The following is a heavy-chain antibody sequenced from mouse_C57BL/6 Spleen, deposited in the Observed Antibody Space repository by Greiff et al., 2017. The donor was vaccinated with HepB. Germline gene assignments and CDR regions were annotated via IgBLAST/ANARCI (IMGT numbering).Heavy chain of an antibody. D-gene: IGHD1-1*01. J-gene: IGHJ4*01. V-gene: IGHV6-6*01. Sequence: EVQGVESGGGLVQPGGSMKLSCAASGFTFSDAWMDWVRQSPEKGLEWVAEIRNKANNHATYYAESVKGRFTISRDDSKSSVYLQMNSLRAEDTGIYYCTALLLRYYAMDYWGQGTSVTVSS. CDR3: TALLLRYYAMDY. CDR2: IRNKANNHAT. CDR1: GFTFSDAW.